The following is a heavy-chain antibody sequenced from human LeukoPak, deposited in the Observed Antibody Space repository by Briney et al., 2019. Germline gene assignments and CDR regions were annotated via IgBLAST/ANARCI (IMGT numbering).Heavy chain of an antibody. V-gene: IGHV3-30*02. CDR2: IWYDGSDK. J-gene: IGHJ5*02. Sequence: GGSLRLSCAASAFTFSNYGMHWVRQAPGKGLEWVAFIWYDGSDKYYTDSVKGRFTISRDNSKNTLYLQMNSLRAEDTAVYYCAKDPSRSALLWFGELSHRLDPWGQGTLVTVSS. D-gene: IGHD3-10*01. CDR1: AFTFSNYG. CDR3: AKDPSRSALLWFGELSHRLDP.